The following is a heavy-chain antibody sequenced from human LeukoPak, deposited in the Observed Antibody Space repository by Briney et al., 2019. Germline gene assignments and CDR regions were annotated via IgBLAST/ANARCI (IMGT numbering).Heavy chain of an antibody. CDR1: GYTFTVYY. Sequence: GASVKVSCKASGYTFTVYYMHWVRQATGQGLEWMGWMTPNSGNTGYAQKFQGRVTMTRNTSISTAYMELSSLRSEDTAVYYCARGLRTVYDFWSGYYSEGDYWGQGTLVTVSS. CDR2: MTPNSGNT. D-gene: IGHD3-3*01. V-gene: IGHV1-8*02. J-gene: IGHJ4*02. CDR3: ARGLRTVYDFWSGYYSEGDY.